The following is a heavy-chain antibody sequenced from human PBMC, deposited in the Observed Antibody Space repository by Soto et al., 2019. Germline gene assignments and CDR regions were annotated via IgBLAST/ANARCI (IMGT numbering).Heavy chain of an antibody. D-gene: IGHD4-4*01. Sequence: PSXTLSLTCTVSGDSISSYYWSWVRQPPGKGLEWIGYIYYSGSTNYNPSLKSRVTISVDTSKNQFSLKLSSVTAADTAVYYCARNAGGDPTTVTAWGQGTLVTVSS. CDR2: IYYSGST. CDR1: GDSISSYY. J-gene: IGHJ5*02. CDR3: ARNAGGDPTTVTA. V-gene: IGHV4-59*01.